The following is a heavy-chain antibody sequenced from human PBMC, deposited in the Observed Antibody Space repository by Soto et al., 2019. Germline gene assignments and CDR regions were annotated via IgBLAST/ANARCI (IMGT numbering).Heavy chain of an antibody. CDR1: GGTFSSYA. V-gene: IGHV1-69*13. CDR2: IIPIFGTA. Sequence: SVKVSCKASGGTFSSYAISWVRQAPGQGLEWMGGIIPIFGTANYAQKFQGRVTITADESTSTAYMELSSLRSEDTAVYYCAKIFLEYRGIYCSSTSCYRGPFAYWGQGTLVTVS. J-gene: IGHJ4*02. D-gene: IGHD2-2*01. CDR3: AKIFLEYRGIYCSSTSCYRGPFAY.